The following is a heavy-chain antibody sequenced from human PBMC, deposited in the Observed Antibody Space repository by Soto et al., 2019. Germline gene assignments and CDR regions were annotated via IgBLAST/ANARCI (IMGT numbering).Heavy chain of an antibody. J-gene: IGHJ3*01. V-gene: IGHV3-7*03. CDR3: ARPINMIAVNDPFDV. CDR2: IKQDGSDQ. D-gene: IGHD3-22*01. Sequence: GGSLRLSCEASGISFSAYWMSWVRQAPGKGLEWVANIKQDGSDQYYVDSVKDRFTISRGNIKNLLYLQMTSLRAEDTAVYYCARPINMIAVNDPFDVWGQGTMVTVS. CDR1: GISFSAYW.